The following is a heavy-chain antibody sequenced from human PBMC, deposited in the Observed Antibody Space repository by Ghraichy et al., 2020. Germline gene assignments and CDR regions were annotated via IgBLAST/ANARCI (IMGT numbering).Heavy chain of an antibody. CDR1: GGSFSVYY. Sequence: SQTLSLTCAVYGGSFSVYYWSWIRQPPGKGLEWSGEINQSGDTNINYDPSLKSRVTMSVDTSKNQFSLKLTSVTAADTAVYYCARVRRDGSKVYWYFDLWGRGTLVTVSS. D-gene: IGHD5-24*01. CDR3: ARVRRDGSKVYWYFDL. CDR2: INQSGDT. V-gene: IGHV4-34*01. J-gene: IGHJ2*01.